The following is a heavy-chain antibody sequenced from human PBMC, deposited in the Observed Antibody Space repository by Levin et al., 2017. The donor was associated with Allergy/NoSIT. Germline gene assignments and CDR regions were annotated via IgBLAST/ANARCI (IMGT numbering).Heavy chain of an antibody. CDR3: ARVPLDYDAYHIDY. V-gene: IGHV1-2*06. D-gene: IGHD4-17*01. CDR1: GYTFIGYY. CDR2: INPNSGGT. Sequence: ASVKVSCKASGYTFIGYYMYWVRQAPGQGLEWMGRINPNSGGTNYAQKFQGRVTMTRDTSISTAYMELSRLRSDDTAVYFCARVPLDYDAYHIDYWGQGTLVTVSS. J-gene: IGHJ4*02.